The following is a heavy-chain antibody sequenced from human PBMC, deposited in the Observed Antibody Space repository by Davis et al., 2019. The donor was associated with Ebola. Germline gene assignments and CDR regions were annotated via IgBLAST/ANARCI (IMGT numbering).Heavy chain of an antibody. CDR1: GFTFNKYA. CDR2: ITGRDGEA. D-gene: IGHD3-3*01. CDR3: AKHPRSAFKAPYFDY. Sequence: GSLKISCVASGFTFNKYAMIWVRQAPGKGLEWVSTITGRDGEAYYADSVKGRFSISRDNSKSTVFLLMNSLRVEDTAVYFCAKHPRSAFKAPYFDYWGLGTLVTVSS. J-gene: IGHJ4*02. V-gene: IGHV3-23*01.